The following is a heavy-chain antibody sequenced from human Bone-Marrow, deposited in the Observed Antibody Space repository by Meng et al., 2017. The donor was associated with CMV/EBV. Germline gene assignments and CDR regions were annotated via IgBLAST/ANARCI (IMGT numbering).Heavy chain of an antibody. D-gene: IGHD6-19*01. CDR2: ISSSSSYI. CDR1: GFTFSSYS. Sequence: GSSLKISCAASGFTFSSYSMNWVRQAPGKGLEWVSSISSSSSYIYYADSVKGGFTISRDNAKNSLYLQMNSLRAEDTAVYYCARSSGWYIDDAFDIWGQGTMVTVSS. CDR3: ARSSGWYIDDAFDI. V-gene: IGHV3-21*01. J-gene: IGHJ3*02.